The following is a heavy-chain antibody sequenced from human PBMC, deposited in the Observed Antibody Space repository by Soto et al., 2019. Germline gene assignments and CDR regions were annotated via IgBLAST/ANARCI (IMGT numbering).Heavy chain of an antibody. CDR3: ARSQGSSTSLEIYYYYYYGMDV. V-gene: IGHV1-69*13. CDR2: IIPIPGTA. CDR1: GGTFGSYA. J-gene: IGHJ6*02. D-gene: IGHD2-2*01. Sequence: SLKVSCKASGGTFGSYAISWVRQAPGQGLEWMGGIIPIPGTANYAQKFQGRVTIAADESTSTAYMELSSLRSEDTAVYYCARSQGSSTSLEIYYYYYYGMDVWGQGTTVTVSS.